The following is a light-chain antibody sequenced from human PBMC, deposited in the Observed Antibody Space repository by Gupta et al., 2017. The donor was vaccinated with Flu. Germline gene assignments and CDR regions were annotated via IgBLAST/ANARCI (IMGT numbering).Light chain of an antibody. V-gene: IGKV3-11*01. CDR3: HQRSNWPPFT. Sequence: ERATLSCRASQSVSNYLAWYQQKPGQAPRLLIYDASNRATGIPARFSGSGSATDFTLTISSLEPEDFAVYYCHQRSNWPPFTFGPGTKVDIK. J-gene: IGKJ3*01. CDR1: QSVSNY. CDR2: DAS.